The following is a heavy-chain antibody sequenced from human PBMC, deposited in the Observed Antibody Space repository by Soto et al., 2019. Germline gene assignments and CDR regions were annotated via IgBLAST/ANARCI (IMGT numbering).Heavy chain of an antibody. D-gene: IGHD2-2*01. J-gene: IGHJ6*02. CDR2: MNPNSGNT. CDR3: ARGASRYCSSTSCSIPYYGMDV. Sequence: ASVKVSCKASGYTFTSYDINWVRQATGQGLEWMGWMNPNSGNTGYAQKFQGRVTMTRNTSISTAYMELSSLRSEDTAVYYCARGASRYCSSTSCSIPYYGMDVWGQGTTVTVSS. V-gene: IGHV1-8*01. CDR1: GYTFTSYD.